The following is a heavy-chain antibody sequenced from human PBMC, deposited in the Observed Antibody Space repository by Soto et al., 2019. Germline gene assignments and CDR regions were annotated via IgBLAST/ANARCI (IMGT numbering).Heavy chain of an antibody. V-gene: IGHV1-3*01. J-gene: IGHJ4*02. Sequence: QAQLVQSGAEAKQPGASVKVSCKASGYTFTDYALHWVRQAPGQGLEWMGWINAGNGNTGYSRKFQGRVTKARDMSGRTAYSEVTRPTSEDTAIYSCAREGAHDAAFDLWGQGTLVTASS. CDR3: AREGAHDAAFDL. D-gene: IGHD3-16*01. CDR1: GYTFTDYA. CDR2: INAGNGNT.